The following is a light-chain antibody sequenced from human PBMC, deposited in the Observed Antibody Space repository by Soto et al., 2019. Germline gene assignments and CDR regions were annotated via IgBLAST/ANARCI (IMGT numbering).Light chain of an antibody. V-gene: IGLV6-57*04. J-gene: IGLJ2*01. CDR2: DDD. Sequence: NFMLTQPHSVSGSPGKTWTISCTRSSGSIASTYVQWYQQRPGSAPTTIIFDDDQRRSGVSDRFSGSIDSSSNSASLTIAGLKSEDEADYYCQSYDSNNVIFGGGTKLTVL. CDR3: QSYDSNNVI. CDR1: SGSIASTY.